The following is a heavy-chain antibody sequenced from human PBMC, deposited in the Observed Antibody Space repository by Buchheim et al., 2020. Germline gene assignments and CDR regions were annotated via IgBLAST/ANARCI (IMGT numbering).Heavy chain of an antibody. V-gene: IGHV4-31*03. Sequence: QVQLQESGPGLVKPSQTLSLTCTVSGGSISSGGYYWSWIRQHPGKGLEWIGYIYYSGSTYYNPSLQSRVTISVDTSKNQFSLKLSSVTAADTAVYYCARYYISYCTNGVCHNWFDPWGQGTL. CDR3: ARYYISYCTNGVCHNWFDP. J-gene: IGHJ5*02. CDR2: IYYSGST. CDR1: GGSISSGGYY. D-gene: IGHD2-8*01.